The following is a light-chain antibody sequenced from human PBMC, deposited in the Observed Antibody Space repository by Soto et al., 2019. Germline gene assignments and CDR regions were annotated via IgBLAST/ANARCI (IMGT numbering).Light chain of an antibody. Sequence: QAVVTQPASVSGFPGQSITISCAGTSSDVGGSNYVSWYQQHPDKAPKLMIYGVNYRPADVSNRFSGSKSGNTASLTISGLQAEDEADYYCTSYAMSDTVIFGGGTKVTVL. CDR2: GVN. CDR3: TSYAMSDTVI. J-gene: IGLJ2*01. V-gene: IGLV2-14*01. CDR1: SSDVGGSNY.